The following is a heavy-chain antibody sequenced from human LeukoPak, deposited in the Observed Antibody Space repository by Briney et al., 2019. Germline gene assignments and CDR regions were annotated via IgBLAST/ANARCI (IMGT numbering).Heavy chain of an antibody. CDR1: GGTFSSYA. CDR2: IIPIFGTA. D-gene: IGHD6-19*01. CDR3: ARDSSVAGSWVHFDY. V-gene: IGHV1-69*06. Sequence: GASVNVSCKASGGTFSSYAISWVRQAPGQGLEWMGGIIPIFGTANYAQKFQGRVTITADKSTSTAYMELSRLRSDDTAVYYCARDSSVAGSWVHFDYWGQGTLVTVSS. J-gene: IGHJ4*02.